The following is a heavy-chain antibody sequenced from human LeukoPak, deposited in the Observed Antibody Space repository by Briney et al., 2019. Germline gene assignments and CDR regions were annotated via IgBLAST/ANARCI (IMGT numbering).Heavy chain of an antibody. Sequence: SETLSLTCAVYGGSFSGYYWSWIRQPPGKGLEWIGEINHSGSTNYNPSLKSRVTISVDTSKNQLSLKLSSVTAADTAVYYCAGDRNQDIVVVPAGTGMDVWGQGTTVTVSS. J-gene: IGHJ6*02. V-gene: IGHV4-34*01. CDR1: GGSFSGYY. D-gene: IGHD2-2*01. CDR3: AGDRNQDIVVVPAGTGMDV. CDR2: INHSGST.